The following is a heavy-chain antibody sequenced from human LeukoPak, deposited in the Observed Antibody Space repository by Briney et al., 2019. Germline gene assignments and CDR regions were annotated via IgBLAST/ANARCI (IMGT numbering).Heavy chain of an antibody. J-gene: IGHJ4*02. Sequence: EAGGSLRLSCAASGFTFDDYAMHWVRQAPGKGLEWVSGISWNSGSIGYADSVKGRFTISRDNAKNSLYLQMNSLRAEDTALYYCAKDSHDYYDSSGYPTHWGQGTLVTVSS. V-gene: IGHV3-9*01. CDR3: AKDSHDYYDSSGYPTH. CDR1: GFTFDDYA. CDR2: ISWNSGSI. D-gene: IGHD3-22*01.